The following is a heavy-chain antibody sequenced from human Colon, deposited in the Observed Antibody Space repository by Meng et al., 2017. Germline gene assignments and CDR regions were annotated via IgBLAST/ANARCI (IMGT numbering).Heavy chain of an antibody. CDR2: IFHSGTT. Sequence: SETLSLTCTVSGYSIGSGYYWGWIRQPPGKGLEWIGSIFHSGTTYYNPSLNTRVTMSVDPSKNQFSLKLSSATAADTAVYYCVRESTSIAGSPPHYWGQGPLVTVSS. J-gene: IGHJ4*02. CDR1: GYSIGSGYY. V-gene: IGHV4-38-2*02. D-gene: IGHD3-10*01. CDR3: VRESTSIAGSPPHY.